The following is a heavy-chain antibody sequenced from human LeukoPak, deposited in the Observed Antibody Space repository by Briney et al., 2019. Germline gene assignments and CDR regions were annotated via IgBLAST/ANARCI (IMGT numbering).Heavy chain of an antibody. J-gene: IGHJ5*02. Sequence: GGSLRLSCAASGFTFSSYWMSWVRQAPGRGLEWVANIKQDGSEKYYVDSVKGRFTISRDNAKSSLYLQMNSLRAEDTAVYYCARASDSSSWYFSGWFDPWGQGTLATVSS. CDR3: ARASDSSSWYFSGWFDP. CDR1: GFTFSSYW. V-gene: IGHV3-7*01. D-gene: IGHD6-13*01. CDR2: IKQDGSEK.